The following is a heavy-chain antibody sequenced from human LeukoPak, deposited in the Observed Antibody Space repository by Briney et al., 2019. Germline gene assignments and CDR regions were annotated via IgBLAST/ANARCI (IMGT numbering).Heavy chain of an antibody. V-gene: IGHV5-51*01. CDR1: GYSFSTYW. CDR2: VYPGDSDT. CDR3: ARLADGDFHH. D-gene: IGHD4-17*01. J-gene: IGHJ1*01. Sequence: ESLKISCKGSGYSFSTYWIGWVRQMPGKGQEWMGIVYPGDSDTTYSPSFQGQVTISADKSISTAYLQWSGLTASDTAMYYCARLADGDFHHWGQGTLVTVSS.